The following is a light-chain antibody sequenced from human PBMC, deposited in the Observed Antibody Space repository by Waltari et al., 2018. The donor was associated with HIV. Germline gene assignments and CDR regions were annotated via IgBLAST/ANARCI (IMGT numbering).Light chain of an antibody. CDR3: LLSYSGARV. CDR2: DTS. J-gene: IGLJ3*02. Sequence: QAVVTQEPSLTVSPGGTVTLTCGSSTGAVTSGHYPYWFQQKPGHAPRTLIYDTSNKHSGPPARFSGSLLGGKAALTLSGAQAEDEAEYYCLLSYSGARVFGGGTKLTVL. V-gene: IGLV7-46*01. CDR1: TGAVTSGHY.